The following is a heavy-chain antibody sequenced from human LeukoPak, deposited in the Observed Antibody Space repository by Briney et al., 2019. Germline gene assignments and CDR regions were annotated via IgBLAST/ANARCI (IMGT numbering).Heavy chain of an antibody. CDR2: ISAYNGNT. CDR1: GYTFTSYG. CDR3: ARDTTPFVLDDAFDI. Sequence: ASVKVSCKASGYTFTSYGISWVRQAPGQGLEWMGWISAYNGNTNYAQKLQGRVTMTTDTSTSTAYMELRSLRSDDTAVYYCARDTTPFVLDDAFDIWGQGTIVTVSS. J-gene: IGHJ3*02. D-gene: IGHD6-6*01. V-gene: IGHV1-18*01.